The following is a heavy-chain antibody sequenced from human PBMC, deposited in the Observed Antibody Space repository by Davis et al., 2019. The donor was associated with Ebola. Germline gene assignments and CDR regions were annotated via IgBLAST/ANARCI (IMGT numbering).Heavy chain of an antibody. V-gene: IGHV1-8*01. Sequence: ASVKVSCKASGYTFTSYDINWVRQATGQGLEWMGWMNPNSGNTGYAQKFRGRVTMTRNTSITTAYMELSSLSSEDTAVYYCAREMTRYRNGSVLDWGQGTLVTVSS. CDR3: AREMTRYRNGSVLD. CDR2: MNPNSGNT. J-gene: IGHJ4*02. CDR1: GYTFTSYD. D-gene: IGHD2-8*01.